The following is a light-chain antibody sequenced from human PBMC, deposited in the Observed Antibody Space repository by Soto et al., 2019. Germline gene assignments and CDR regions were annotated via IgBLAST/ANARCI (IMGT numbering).Light chain of an antibody. J-gene: IGLJ2*01. CDR1: SSNIGSNT. CDR2: SNN. V-gene: IGLV1-44*01. CDR3: AAWDDSLNGVV. Sequence: QSVLTQPPSASGTPGQRVTISCSGSSSNIGSNTVNWYQQLPGTAPKLLIYSNNKRPSGVPARFSASKSGSSASLAISGLQSEDEEDYYCAAWDDSLNGVVFGGGTKLTVL.